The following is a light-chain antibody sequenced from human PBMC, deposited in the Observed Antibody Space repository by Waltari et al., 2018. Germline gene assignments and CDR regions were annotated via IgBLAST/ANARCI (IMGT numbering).Light chain of an antibody. Sequence: DVVMIQSPLSLPVTLGQPASISCRSSQSLVYSDGNTYLNWFQQRPGQSPRRLLYKVSNRDSEFPDRSSGSGSGTDFTLKISRVDADDVGVYYCRQGTPCGPATKVDI. J-gene: IGKJ3*01. CDR2: KVS. V-gene: IGKV2-30*01. CDR3: RQGTP. CDR1: QSLVYSDGNTY.